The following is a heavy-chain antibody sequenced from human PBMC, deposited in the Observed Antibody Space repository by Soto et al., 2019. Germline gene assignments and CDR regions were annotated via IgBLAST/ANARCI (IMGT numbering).Heavy chain of an antibody. D-gene: IGHD3-10*01. CDR2: IKHSGHT. Sequence: QVQLQQWGAGLLKPSETLSLTCAVYGGSFSDYYWSGIRQPPGKGLEWIGEIKHSGHTNYNPSPKSRVTISVDTSRNQFSLKLSSVTAADTAVYYCARSGHLFDYWGQGTLLTVSS. CDR1: GGSFSDYY. CDR3: ARSGHLFDY. J-gene: IGHJ4*02. V-gene: IGHV4-34*01.